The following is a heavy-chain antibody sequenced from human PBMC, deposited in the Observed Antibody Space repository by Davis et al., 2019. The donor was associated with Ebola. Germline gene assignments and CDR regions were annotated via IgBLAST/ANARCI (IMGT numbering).Heavy chain of an antibody. CDR3: TRGNWNYPN. V-gene: IGHV3-21*06. D-gene: IGHD1-7*01. J-gene: IGHJ4*02. Sequence: GESLKISCAASEFTFSTYTMNWVRQAPGKGLEWVSSISSRSFSIYYADSVKGRFTISRDNAKNSLYLQMNSLRAEDTAVYYCTRGNWNYPNWGQGTLVTVSS. CDR2: ISSRSFSI. CDR1: EFTFSTYT.